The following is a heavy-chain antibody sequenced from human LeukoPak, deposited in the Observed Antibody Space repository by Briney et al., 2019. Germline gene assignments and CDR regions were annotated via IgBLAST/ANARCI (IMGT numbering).Heavy chain of an antibody. CDR1: GFTFSGYA. CDR3: AKGGWLDD. CDR2: ISGSGGST. D-gene: IGHD6-19*01. J-gene: IGHJ4*02. V-gene: IGHV3-23*01. Sequence: PGGSLRLSCAASGFTFSGYAMSWVRQAPGKGLEWVSAISGSGGSTYYADSVKGRFTTSRDNSKDTLYLQMNSLRAEDTTLYYCAKGGWLDDLGQGALVTVSS.